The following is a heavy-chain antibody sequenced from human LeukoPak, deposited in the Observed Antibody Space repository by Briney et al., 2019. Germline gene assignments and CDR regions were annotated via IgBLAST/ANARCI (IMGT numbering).Heavy chain of an antibody. CDR3: SRESGAFSPFGH. CDR1: GGSISSTNW. D-gene: IGHD1-26*01. J-gene: IGHJ4*02. Sequence: PSETLSLTCGVSGGSISSTNWWSWVRQPPGQGLEWIGEISLSGVTNYNPSLKSRVTMSLDRSKNHLSLTLTSVTAADTAVYYCSRESGAFSPFGHWGQGTLVTVSS. V-gene: IGHV4-4*02. CDR2: ISLSGVT.